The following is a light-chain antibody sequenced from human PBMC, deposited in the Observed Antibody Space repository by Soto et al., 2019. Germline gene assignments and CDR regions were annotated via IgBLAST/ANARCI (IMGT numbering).Light chain of an antibody. CDR2: GAT. Sequence: EIVLTQSPGTLSLSPGERATLSCRASQSVSNSFLAWYQQKPGQAPRLLIYGATSRATGIPDRFSGSWSGTDFTLTISRLEPEDFAVYYCQQYGSTPVTFGQGTKVEFK. V-gene: IGKV3-20*01. J-gene: IGKJ1*01. CDR1: QSVSNSF. CDR3: QQYGSTPVT.